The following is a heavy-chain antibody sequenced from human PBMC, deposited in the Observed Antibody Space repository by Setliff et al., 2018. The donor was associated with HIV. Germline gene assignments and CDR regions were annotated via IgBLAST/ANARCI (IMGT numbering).Heavy chain of an antibody. CDR2: IHYGGFF. CDR3: ARPALGIGGGSRFDN. CDR1: GGSISGSNYY. J-gene: IGHJ4*02. D-gene: IGHD3-10*01. V-gene: IGHV4-39*01. Sequence: SETLSLTCTVFGGSISGSNYYWGWIRQPPGKGLEWIGNIHYGGFFWYSPSLKSRVTISVDTSKNQFSLKLSSVTAADTAVYYCARPALGIGGGSRFDNWGQGTRVTVSS.